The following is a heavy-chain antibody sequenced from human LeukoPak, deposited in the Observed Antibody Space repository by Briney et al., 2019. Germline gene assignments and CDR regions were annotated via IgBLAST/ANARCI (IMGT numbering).Heavy chain of an antibody. CDR2: ISYDGSNK. J-gene: IGHJ4*03. CDR3: ARVGPGYTYVYGAPYYFDS. V-gene: IGHV3-30*03. CDR1: GFTFSSYG. Sequence: GGSLRLSCAASGFTFSSYGMHWVRQAPGKGLEWVAVISYDGSNKYYADSVKGRFTISRDNSKNTLYLQMNSLRAEDTAVYYCARVGPGYTYVYGAPYYFDSWGQGTMVTVSS. D-gene: IGHD5-18*01.